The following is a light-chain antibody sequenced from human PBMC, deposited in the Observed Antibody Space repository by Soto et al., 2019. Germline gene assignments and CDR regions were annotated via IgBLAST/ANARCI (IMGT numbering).Light chain of an antibody. CDR1: QSGSTW. V-gene: IGKV1-5*03. CDR3: QLYNPYSRT. Sequence: IQMTRSPSTVCASVGYRATITCGGNQSGSTWLSWYQQKPGTAPKVLIYKTSNLHTGVSSRFSVSASGTEVTLAISCLQQDDCPTYYCQLYNPYSRTFCQGTKVEI. J-gene: IGKJ1*01. CDR2: KTS.